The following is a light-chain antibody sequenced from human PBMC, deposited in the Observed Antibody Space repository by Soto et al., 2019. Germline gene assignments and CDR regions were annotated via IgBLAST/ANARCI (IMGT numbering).Light chain of an antibody. CDR2: STN. CDR1: TSNIGSNP. Sequence: QSVLTQPPSASGTPGQRVTISCSGSTSNIGSNPVHWYQQLPGTAPKLLIHSTNQRPSGVPDRLLGSKSGTSASLAISGLPSEDETDYYCAAWDDSLNAVVLGGGTKLTVL. CDR3: AAWDDSLNAVV. J-gene: IGLJ2*01. V-gene: IGLV1-44*01.